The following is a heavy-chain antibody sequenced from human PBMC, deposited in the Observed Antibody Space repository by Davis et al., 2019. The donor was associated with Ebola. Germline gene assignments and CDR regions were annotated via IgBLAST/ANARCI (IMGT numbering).Heavy chain of an antibody. Sequence: MPSETLSLTCAVSGYSIRSSNWWGWIRQPPGKGLEWIGNIYYSGTTDYNPSLKSRVTISVDTSKNQFSLKLSSVTAADTAVYYCAGDYYSDYWGKGILVTVSS. V-gene: IGHV4-28*01. CDR1: GYSIRSSNW. CDR3: AGDYYSDY. D-gene: IGHD4/OR15-4a*01. CDR2: IYYSGTT. J-gene: IGHJ4*02.